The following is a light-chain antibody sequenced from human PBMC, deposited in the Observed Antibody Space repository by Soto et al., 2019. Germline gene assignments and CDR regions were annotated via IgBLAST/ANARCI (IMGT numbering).Light chain of an antibody. V-gene: IGKV3-20*01. CDR1: QSIISNF. Sequence: EIVLTQSPGTLSLSPGETASLSCWASQSIISNFLAWYQQRRGQPPRLLIYDSSRRASGIPARFTGSGSGTAFTLTISRVEPEDSAVYYCQQTGHSPRTFGQGTRLEI. CDR2: DSS. J-gene: IGKJ2*01. CDR3: QQTGHSPRT.